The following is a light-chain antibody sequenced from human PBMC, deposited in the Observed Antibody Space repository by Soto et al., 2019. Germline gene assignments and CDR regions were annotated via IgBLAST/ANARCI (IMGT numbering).Light chain of an antibody. V-gene: IGKV3-20*01. J-gene: IGKJ1*01. CDR1: QSVSSY. CDR3: QQYGSSSRT. CDR2: GAS. Sequence: EIVLTQSPGTLSLSPGERATLSCRASQSVSSYLAWYQQKPGQAPRLLIYGASSRATGIPDRFSGSGSGTDVTLTISRLEPEDFSVYYCQQYGSSSRTFGQGTKVEIE.